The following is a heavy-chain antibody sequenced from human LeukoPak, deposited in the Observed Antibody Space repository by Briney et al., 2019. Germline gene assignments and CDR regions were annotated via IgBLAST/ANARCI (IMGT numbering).Heavy chain of an antibody. J-gene: IGHJ4*02. D-gene: IGHD3-16*01. CDR2: IYYSGST. Sequence: SETLSLTCTVSGASIGNYYWSWIRQPPGKGLEWIGYIYYSGSTNYNPSLKSRVTISVDTSKNQFSLKPSSVTAADTAVYYCASHGWGSYFDYWGQGTLVTVSS. V-gene: IGHV4-59*08. CDR3: ASHGWGSYFDY. CDR1: GASIGNYY.